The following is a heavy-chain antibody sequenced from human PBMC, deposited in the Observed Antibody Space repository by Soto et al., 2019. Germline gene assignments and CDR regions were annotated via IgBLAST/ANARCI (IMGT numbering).Heavy chain of an antibody. Sequence: GGSLRLSCAASGFTFSSYGMHWVRQAPGKGLEWVAVIWYDGSNKYYADSVKGRFTISRDNSKNTLYLQMNSLRAEDTAVYYCARDKGKDEHSTVTHTRAFDIWGQGTMVTVS. V-gene: IGHV3-30*19. J-gene: IGHJ3*02. CDR2: IWYDGSNK. CDR3: ARDKGKDEHSTVTHTRAFDI. D-gene: IGHD4-17*01. CDR1: GFTFSSYG.